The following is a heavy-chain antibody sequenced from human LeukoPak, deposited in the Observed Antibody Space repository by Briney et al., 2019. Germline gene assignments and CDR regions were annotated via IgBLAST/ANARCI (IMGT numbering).Heavy chain of an antibody. V-gene: IGHV1-8*03. J-gene: IGHJ4*02. CDR2: MNPNSGNT. CDR1: GYTFTSFD. D-gene: IGHD1-26*01. CDR3: ARGPTSSGSYYYFDY. Sequence: ASVKVSCKTSGYTFTSFDINWVRQATGQGLEWMGWMNPNSGNTGYAQKFQGRVTITRNTSISTAYMELSSLRSEDTAVYYCARGPTSSGSYYYFDYWGQGTLVTVSS.